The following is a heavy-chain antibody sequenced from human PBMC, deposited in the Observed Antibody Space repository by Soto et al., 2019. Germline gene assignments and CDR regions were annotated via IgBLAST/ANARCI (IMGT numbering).Heavy chain of an antibody. CDR1: GGTFSSYA. CDR2: IIPIFGTA. J-gene: IGHJ4*02. D-gene: IGHD2-21*02. CDR3: ARSIVVVTALDY. V-gene: IGHV1-69*06. Sequence: SVKVSCKASGGTFSSYAISWVRQAPGQGLEWMGGIIPIFGTANYAQKFQGRVTITADTSASTAYMELSSLRSEDTAVYYCARSIVVVTALDYWGQGTLVTVSS.